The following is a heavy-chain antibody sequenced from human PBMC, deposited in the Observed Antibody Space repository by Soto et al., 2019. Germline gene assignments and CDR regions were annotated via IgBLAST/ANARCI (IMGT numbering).Heavy chain of an antibody. Sequence: QVQLVESGGGVVQPGRSLRLSCAASGFTFSSYGMHWVRQAPGKGLEWVAVISYDGSNKYYADSVKGRFTISRDNSKNTLYLQMNSLRAEDTAVYYCANCGQWLVRSYYYYGMDVWGQGTTVTVSS. CDR1: GFTFSSYG. V-gene: IGHV3-30*18. CDR3: ANCGQWLVRSYYYYGMDV. J-gene: IGHJ6*02. D-gene: IGHD6-19*01. CDR2: ISYDGSNK.